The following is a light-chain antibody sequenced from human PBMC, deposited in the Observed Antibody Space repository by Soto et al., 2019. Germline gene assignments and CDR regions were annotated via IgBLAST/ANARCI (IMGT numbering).Light chain of an antibody. CDR1: QSISSW. V-gene: IGKV1-5*03. CDR2: KAS. J-gene: IGKJ3*01. Sequence: DIQMTQSPSTLSASVGDRVTITCRASQSISSWLAWYQKKPGKAPKLLIYKASSLESGVPARFSGSGSGTEFTLTISSLQPDDFAAYYCQQYSSYPGTFGPGTKVDIK. CDR3: QQYSSYPGT.